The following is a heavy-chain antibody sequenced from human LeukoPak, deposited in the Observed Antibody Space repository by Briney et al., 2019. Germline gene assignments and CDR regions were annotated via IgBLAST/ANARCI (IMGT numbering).Heavy chain of an antibody. CDR3: ARDGDYDFWSGSTVNWFDP. J-gene: IGHJ5*02. D-gene: IGHD3-3*01. CDR2: ISAYNGNT. Sequence: EASVKVSCKASGYTFTSYGISWVLQAPGQGLEWMGWISAYNGNTNYAQKPQGRVTMTTDTSTSTAYMELRSLRSDDTAVYYCARDGDYDFWSGSTVNWFDPWGQGTLVTVSS. V-gene: IGHV1-18*01. CDR1: GYTFTSYG.